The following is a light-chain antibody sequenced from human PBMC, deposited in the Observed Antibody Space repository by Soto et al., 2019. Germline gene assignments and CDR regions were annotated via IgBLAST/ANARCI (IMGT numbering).Light chain of an antibody. CDR1: QDIRTS. CDR3: QHYHNLPPFT. J-gene: IGKJ3*01. Sequence: DIQMTQSPSSLSASVGARVSITCQASQDIRTSLGWFQQKPGRAPKLLIYGASDLETGVPSRFRGSGSGTDFTLTISSLQPEDTATYYCQHYHNLPPFTFGPGTRVDVK. V-gene: IGKV1-33*01. CDR2: GAS.